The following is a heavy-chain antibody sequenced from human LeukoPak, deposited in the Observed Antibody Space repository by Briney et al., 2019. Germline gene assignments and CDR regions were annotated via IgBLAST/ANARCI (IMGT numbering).Heavy chain of an antibody. D-gene: IGHD3-22*01. J-gene: IGHJ4*02. CDR3: ASEGYDSSGYVGN. CDR1: GGTFSSYA. V-gene: IGHV1-69*04. Sequence: SVKVSCKASGGTFSSYAISWVRQAPGQGLEWMGRIIPILGIANYAQKFQGRVTITADKSTSTAYMELSSLRSEDTAVYYCASEGYDSSGYVGNWGQGTLVTVSS. CDR2: IIPILGIA.